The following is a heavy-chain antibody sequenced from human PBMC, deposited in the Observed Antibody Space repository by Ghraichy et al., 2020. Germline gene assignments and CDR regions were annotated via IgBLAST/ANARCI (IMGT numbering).Heavy chain of an antibody. CDR1: GGSITGYY. J-gene: IGHJ5*02. CDR3: ARDRRHRVQDTWFDP. V-gene: IGHV4-4*07. Sequence: SETRSLTCTVSGGSITGYYWNWIRQSSGKGLEWVARMYFTGTTNYNPSLKDRVTMSVDASKSQFSLRMTSVTAADSGVYYCARDRRHRVQDTWFDPWGQGTLVIVSS. D-gene: IGHD1-14*01. CDR2: MYFTGTT.